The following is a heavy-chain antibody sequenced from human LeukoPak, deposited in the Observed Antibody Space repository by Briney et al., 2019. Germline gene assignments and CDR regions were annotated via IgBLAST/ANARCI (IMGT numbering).Heavy chain of an antibody. Sequence: GASVKVSCKASGHTFTSYYMHWVRQAPGQGLEWMGIINPSGGSTSYAQKFQGRVTMTRDTSTSTVYMELSSPRSEDTALYYCARSALNYDFWSGYYSDWGQGTLVTVSS. V-gene: IGHV1-46*03. CDR2: INPSGGST. CDR3: ARSALNYDFWSGYYSD. CDR1: GHTFTSYY. D-gene: IGHD3-3*01. J-gene: IGHJ4*02.